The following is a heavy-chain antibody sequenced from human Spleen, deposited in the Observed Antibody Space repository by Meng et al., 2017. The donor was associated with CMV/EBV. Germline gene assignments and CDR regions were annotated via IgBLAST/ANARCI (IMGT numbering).Heavy chain of an antibody. CDR3: ARESKYCSSTTCYYWFDP. CDR1: FIDYG. J-gene: IGHJ5*02. Sequence: FIDYGVSWVRQAPGQGLEWLGWISTYNGHTNYAQKIQGRVTMTTDTSTSTVYMELRSLTSDDTAVFFCARESKYCSSTTCYYWFDPWGQGTLVTVSS. D-gene: IGHD2-2*01. V-gene: IGHV1-18*01. CDR2: ISTYNGHT.